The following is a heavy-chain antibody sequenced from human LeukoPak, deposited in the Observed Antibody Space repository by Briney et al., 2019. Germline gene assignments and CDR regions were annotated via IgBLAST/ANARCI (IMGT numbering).Heavy chain of an antibody. V-gene: IGHV3-11*01. CDR3: ARDGVPADPFFDY. J-gene: IGHJ4*02. Sequence: GGSLRLSCAASGCTFSDYYMSWIRQAPGKGLEWVSYISSSGSTIYYADSVKGRFTISRDNAKNSLYLQMNSLRAEDTAVYYCARDGVPADPFFDYWGQGTLVTVSS. CDR2: ISSSGSTI. D-gene: IGHD2-2*01. CDR1: GCTFSDYY.